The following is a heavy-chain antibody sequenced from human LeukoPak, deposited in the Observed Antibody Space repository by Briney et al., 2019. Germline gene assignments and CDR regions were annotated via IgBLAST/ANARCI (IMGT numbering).Heavy chain of an antibody. Sequence: GGSLRLSCAASGFTFSNYWMSWVRQAPGKGLEWVANIKQDGSEKYCVDSVKGRFTISRDNSKNTLYLQMSSLRAEDTAVYYCARASNIVGAAPWGQGTMVTVSS. CDR1: GFTFSNYW. J-gene: IGHJ3*01. D-gene: IGHD1-26*01. V-gene: IGHV3-7*03. CDR3: ARASNIVGAAP. CDR2: IKQDGSEK.